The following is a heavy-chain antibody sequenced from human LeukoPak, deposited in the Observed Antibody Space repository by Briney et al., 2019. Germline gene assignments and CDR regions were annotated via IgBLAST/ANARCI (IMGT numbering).Heavy chain of an antibody. CDR1: GGSISSSSYY. V-gene: IGHV4-39*07. J-gene: IGHJ6*03. CDR2: IYYSGST. Sequence: SETLSLTCTVSGGSISSSSYYWGWIRQPPGKGLEWIGSIYYSGSTYYNPSLKSRVTISVDTSKNQFSLKLSSVTAADTAVYYCARKSSSSDYYYYYYMDVWGKGTTVTVSS. CDR3: ARKSSSSDYYYYYYMDV. D-gene: IGHD6-6*01.